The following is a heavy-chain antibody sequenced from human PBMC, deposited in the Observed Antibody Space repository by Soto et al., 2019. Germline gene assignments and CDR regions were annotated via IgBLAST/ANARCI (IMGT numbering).Heavy chain of an antibody. CDR2: IDPSDSYT. J-gene: IGHJ6*02. CDR1: GYSFTSYW. Sequence: GESLKISCKGSGYSFTSYWISWVRQMPGKGLEWVGRIDPSDSYTNYSPSFQGHVTISADKSISTAYLQWSSLKASDTAMYYCARSMALDIVVVPAPSGYYYYGMDVWGQGTTVTVSS. CDR3: ARSMALDIVVVPAPSGYYYYGMDV. D-gene: IGHD2-2*01. V-gene: IGHV5-10-1*01.